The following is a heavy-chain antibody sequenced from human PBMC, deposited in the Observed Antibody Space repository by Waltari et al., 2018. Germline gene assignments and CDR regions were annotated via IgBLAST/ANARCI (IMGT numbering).Heavy chain of an antibody. CDR1: GFSLSSSGLT. Sequence: QITLKESGPTVVKPTETLTLTCNFSGFSLSSSGLTVSWIRQPPGKALEWLAVIYWDDDTRYSPFLRTRLTITKDTSKNSVVLTLANMDPGDTAAYFCARSRGMTYLDFWGQGILVTVSS. V-gene: IGHV2-5*02. CDR3: ARSRGMTYLDF. D-gene: IGHD3-10*01. J-gene: IGHJ4*02. CDR2: IYWDDDT.